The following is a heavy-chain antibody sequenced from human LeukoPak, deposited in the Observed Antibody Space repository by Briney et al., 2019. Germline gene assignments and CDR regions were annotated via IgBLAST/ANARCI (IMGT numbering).Heavy chain of an antibody. CDR3: ARGIYTMVRGAIDY. CDR2: INHSGST. V-gene: IGHV4-34*01. CDR1: GGSFSGYY. D-gene: IGHD3-10*01. Sequence: SETLSLTCAVYGGSFSGYYWSWIRQPPGKGLEWIGEINHSGSTNYNPSLKSRVTISVDTSKNQFSLKLSSVTAVDTAVYYCARGIYTMVRGAIDYWGQGTLVTVSS. J-gene: IGHJ4*02.